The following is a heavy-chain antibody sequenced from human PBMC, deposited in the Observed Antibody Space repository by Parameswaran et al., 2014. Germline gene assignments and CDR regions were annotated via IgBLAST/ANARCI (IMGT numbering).Heavy chain of an antibody. J-gene: IGHJ4*02. V-gene: IGHV1-46*01. CDR2: INPSGGST. Sequence: WVRQAPGQGLEWMGIINPSGGSTSYAQKFQGRVTMTRDTSTSTVYMELSSLRSEDTAVYYCARDRSDEHYSGSYYDFDYWGQGTLVTVSS. D-gene: IGHD1-26*01. CDR3: ARDRSDEHYSGSYYDFDY.